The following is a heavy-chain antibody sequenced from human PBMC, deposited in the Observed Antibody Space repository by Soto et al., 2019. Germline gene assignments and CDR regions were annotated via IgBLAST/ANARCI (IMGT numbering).Heavy chain of an antibody. CDR2: IYQSGST. J-gene: IGHJ3*02. CDR3: ARQLLFYDSDGFSWDDAFDI. Sequence: QMHLQESGSGLVKPSQTLSLTCAVSGGCLSSSAYSWSWIRQPPGKGLEWIGFIYQSGSTYYNPSLKSRVTMSLDRPKNQLSLKLSSVTAADTAVYYCARQLLFYDSDGFSWDDAFDIWGQGTMVTVSS. D-gene: IGHD3-22*01. CDR1: GGCLSSSAYS. V-gene: IGHV4-30-2*01.